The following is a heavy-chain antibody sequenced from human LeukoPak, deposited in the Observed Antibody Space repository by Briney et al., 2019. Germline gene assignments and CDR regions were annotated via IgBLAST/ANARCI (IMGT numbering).Heavy chain of an antibody. CDR2: ISWNSGSI. V-gene: IGHV3-9*03. CDR1: GFTFSSYG. CDR3: AKGDDAFDI. Sequence: GGSMRLSCAAAGFTFSSYGMHWVRQAPGKGLEWVSGISWNSGSIGYADSVKGRFTISRDNAKNSLYLQMNSLRAEDMALYYCAKGDDAFDIWGQGTMVTVSS. J-gene: IGHJ3*02.